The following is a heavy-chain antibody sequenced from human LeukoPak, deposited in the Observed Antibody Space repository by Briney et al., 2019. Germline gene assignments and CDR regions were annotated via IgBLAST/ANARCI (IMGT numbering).Heavy chain of an antibody. Sequence: GGSLRLSCAASGFTFSSYSMNWVRQAPGKGLEWVSPISSSSSYIYYADSVKGRFTISRDNAKNSLYLQMNSLRAEDTAVYYCAREETYYDYVWGSYRRVFDYWGQGTLVTVSS. D-gene: IGHD3-16*02. CDR3: AREETYYDYVWGSYRRVFDY. J-gene: IGHJ4*02. CDR2: ISSSSSYI. V-gene: IGHV3-21*01. CDR1: GFTFSSYS.